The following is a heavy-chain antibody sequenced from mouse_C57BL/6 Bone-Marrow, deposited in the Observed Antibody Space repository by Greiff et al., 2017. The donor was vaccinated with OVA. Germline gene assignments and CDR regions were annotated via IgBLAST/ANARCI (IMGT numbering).Heavy chain of an antibody. J-gene: IGHJ4*01. CDR2: ISNLAYSI. D-gene: IGHD1-1*01. Sequence: EVQVVESGGGLVQPGGSLKLSCAASGFTFSDYGMAWVRQAPRKGPEWVAFISNLAYSIYYADTVTGRFTMSREKAKNTLYLEMSSLRSEDTAMYYCARQGGMGLLGVDYWGQGTSVTVSS. V-gene: IGHV5-15*01. CDR3: ARQGGMGLLGVDY. CDR1: GFTFSDYG.